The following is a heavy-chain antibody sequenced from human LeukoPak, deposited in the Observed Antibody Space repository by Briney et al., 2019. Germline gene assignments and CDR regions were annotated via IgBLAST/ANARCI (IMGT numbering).Heavy chain of an antibody. Sequence: SGTLSLTCAVSGGSISSSNWWSWVRQPPGKGLEWIGEINHSGSTNYNPSLKSRVTISVDTSKNQFSLKLSSVTAADTAVYYCARGHGDYVWGSYRFSHFFCYRGQGTLVTVSS. CDR1: GGSISSSNW. D-gene: IGHD3-16*02. CDR2: INHSGST. J-gene: IGHJ4*02. CDR3: ARGHGDYVWGSYRFSHFFCY. V-gene: IGHV4-4*02.